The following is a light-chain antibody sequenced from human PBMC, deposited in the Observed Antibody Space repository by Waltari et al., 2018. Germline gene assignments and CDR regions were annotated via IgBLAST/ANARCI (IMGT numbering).Light chain of an antibody. CDR1: SSNIGINY. CDR2: DNN. J-gene: IGLJ7*01. Sequence: QPVLTQPPSVSAAPGQKVTISCSGSSSNIGINYVSWYQQLPGTAPKLLIYDNNKRPSGIPDRFSGSKSGTSATLAITGLQTGDEADYYCGTWDINLTFAVFGGGTQLTVL. CDR3: GTWDINLTFAV. V-gene: IGLV1-51*01.